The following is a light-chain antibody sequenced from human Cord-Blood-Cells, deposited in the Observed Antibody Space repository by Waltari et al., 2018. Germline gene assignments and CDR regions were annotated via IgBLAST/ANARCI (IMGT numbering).Light chain of an antibody. CDR1: SSDVGGYNY. V-gene: IGLV2-11*01. Sequence: QPALTQPRSVSGSPGQSVTISCNGTSSDVGGYNYVSWYQQHPGKAPKLMIYDVSKRPSGVPDRFSGSKSGTSASLAISGLRSEDEADYYCAAWDDSLSGLFGGGTKLTVL. CDR3: AAWDDSLSGL. J-gene: IGLJ2*01. CDR2: DVS.